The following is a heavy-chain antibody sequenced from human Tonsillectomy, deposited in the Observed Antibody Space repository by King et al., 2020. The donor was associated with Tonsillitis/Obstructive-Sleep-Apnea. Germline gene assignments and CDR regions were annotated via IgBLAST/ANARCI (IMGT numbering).Heavy chain of an antibody. V-gene: IGHV1-69*01. CDR1: GGTFSSYA. J-gene: IGHJ6*03. CDR2: IIPIFGTA. CDR3: ARARSGTTYYYYYSMDV. Sequence: VQLVESGAEVKKPGSSVKVSCKASGGTFSSYAISWVRQAPGQGLEWMGGIIPIFGTANYAQKFQGRVTITADESTSTAYMELSSLRSEDTAVYYCARARSGTTYYYYYSMDVWGKGTTVTVSS. D-gene: IGHD1-1*01.